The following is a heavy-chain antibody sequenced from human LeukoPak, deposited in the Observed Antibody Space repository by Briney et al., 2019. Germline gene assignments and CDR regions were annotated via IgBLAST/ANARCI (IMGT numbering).Heavy chain of an antibody. V-gene: IGHV1-24*01. J-gene: IGHJ4*02. CDR3: SAADTRGYYFDY. CDR2: FDPEDGET. CDR1: GYTLTQLS. Sequence: ASVKVSCQVSGYTLTQLSMHWVRQAPGKGLEWMGGFDPEDGETIYSQKFQGRVTMTEDTSTDTAYMELSSLRSEDTAVYYCSAADTRGYYFDYWGQGTLVTVSS.